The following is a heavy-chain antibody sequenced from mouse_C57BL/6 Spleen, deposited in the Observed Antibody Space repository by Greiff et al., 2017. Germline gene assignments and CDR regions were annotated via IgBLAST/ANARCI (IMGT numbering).Heavy chain of an antibody. J-gene: IGHJ4*01. Sequence: QVQLQQPGAELVKPGASVKLSCKASGYTFTSYWMHWVKQRPGRGLEWIGRIDPNSGGTKYNEKFKSKATLTVDKPSSPAYMQLSSLTSEDPAVDYCARTLYDYVLYAMDYWGQGTSVTVSS. CDR3: ARTLYDYVLYAMDY. CDR2: IDPNSGGT. CDR1: GYTFTSYW. V-gene: IGHV1-72*01. D-gene: IGHD2-4*01.